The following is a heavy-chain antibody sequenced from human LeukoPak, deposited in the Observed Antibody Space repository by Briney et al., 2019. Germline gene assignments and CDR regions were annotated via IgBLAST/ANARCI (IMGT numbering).Heavy chain of an antibody. CDR1: GFTFSNYW. V-gene: IGHV3-7*04. CDR3: AREGLWVGLDSGKTRQAYWES. J-gene: IGHJ3*01. Sequence: GGSLRLSCAASGFTFSNYWMSWVRQAPGKGLKWVANIKEDGSEKYYADSVKGRFTISRDNAKNSLNLQMNSLRAEDTAVYYCAREGLWVGLDSGKTRQAYWESWGQGTMVTVPS. CDR2: IKEDGSEK. D-gene: IGHD2-21*01.